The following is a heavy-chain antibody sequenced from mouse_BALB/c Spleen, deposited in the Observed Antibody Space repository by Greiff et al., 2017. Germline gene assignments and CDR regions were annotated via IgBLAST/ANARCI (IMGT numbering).Heavy chain of an antibody. V-gene: IGHV3-2*02. CDR1: GYSITSDYA. CDR2: ISYSGST. J-gene: IGHJ3*01. D-gene: IGHD2-1*01. CDR3: ANYGNYGFAY. Sequence: EVQLQESGPGLVKPSQSLSLTCTVTGYSITSDYAWNWIRQFPGNKLEWMGYISYSGSTSYNPSLKSRISITRDTSKNQFFLQLNSVTTEDTATYYCANYGNYGFAYWGQGTLVTVSA.